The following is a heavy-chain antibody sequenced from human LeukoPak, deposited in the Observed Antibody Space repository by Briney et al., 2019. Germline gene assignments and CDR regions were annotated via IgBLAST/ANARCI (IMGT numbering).Heavy chain of an antibody. V-gene: IGHV1-69*04. CDR3: ARRTPSSSWLPSYYFDY. D-gene: IGHD6-13*01. CDR1: GGTFSSYA. CDR2: IIPILSIA. J-gene: IGHJ4*02. Sequence: ASVKVSCKASGGTFSSYAISWVRQAPGQGLEWMGRIIPILSIANYAQKFQGRVTITADKSTSTAYMELSSLRSEDTAVYYCARRTPSSSWLPSYYFDYWGQGTLVTVSS.